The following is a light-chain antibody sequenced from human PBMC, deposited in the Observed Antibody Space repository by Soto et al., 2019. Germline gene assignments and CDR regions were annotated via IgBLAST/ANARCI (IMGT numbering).Light chain of an antibody. J-gene: IGLJ1*01. CDR1: SSNIASNT. CDR3: ASWDDSLSVYV. V-gene: IGLV1-44*01. CDR2: SND. Sequence: QSVLTQPPSASGTPGQRVTVSCSGSSSNIASNTVNWYQQLPGTAPKLLIYSNDQRPSGVPDRFSASKSGTSASLAISGLQSEDEADYYCASWDDSLSVYVFGTGTKVTVL.